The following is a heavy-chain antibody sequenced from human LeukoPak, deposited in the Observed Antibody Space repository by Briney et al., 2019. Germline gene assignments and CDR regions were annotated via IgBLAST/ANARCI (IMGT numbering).Heavy chain of an antibody. CDR2: ISGYNSKT. Sequence: GASVKVSCKASDYPFTKFGVSWVRQAPGQGLEWMGWISGYNSKTHYARKFQGRVTMTTDTSTTTAYMELSSLRSEDTAVYYCARGVVRGGWYHLFDYWGQGTLVTVSS. J-gene: IGHJ4*02. CDR3: ARGVVRGGWYHLFDY. V-gene: IGHV1-18*01. CDR1: DYPFTKFG. D-gene: IGHD6-19*01.